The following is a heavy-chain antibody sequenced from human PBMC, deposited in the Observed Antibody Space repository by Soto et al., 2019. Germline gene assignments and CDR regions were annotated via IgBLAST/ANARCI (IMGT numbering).Heavy chain of an antibody. V-gene: IGHV1-2*04. Sequence: GASVKVSCKASGYTFTGYYMHWVRQAPGQGLEWMGWINPNSGGANYAQKFQGWVTMTRDTSISTAYMELSRLRSDDTAVYYCARGGGCSGGSCYDPRPYYYYGMDVWGKGTTVTVSS. CDR2: INPNSGGA. CDR3: ARGGGCSGGSCYDPRPYYYYGMDV. J-gene: IGHJ6*04. CDR1: GYTFTGYY. D-gene: IGHD2-15*01.